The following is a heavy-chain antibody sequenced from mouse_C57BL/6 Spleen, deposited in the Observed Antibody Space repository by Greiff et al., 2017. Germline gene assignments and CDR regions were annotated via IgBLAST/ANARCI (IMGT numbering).Heavy chain of an antibody. V-gene: IGHV1-4*01. D-gene: IGHD2-1*01. CDR1: GYTFTSYT. CDR2: INPSSGYT. J-gene: IGHJ4*01. CDR3: ARCIYCGMEIYAVDY. Sequence: QVQLQQSGAELARPGASVKLSCKASGYTFTSYTMHWVKQRPGQGLEWIGYINPSSGYTKYNQKFKDKATLSADKSSNTAYMQLSSLTSEDSAVYTCARCIYCGMEIYAVDYWGQGTSVTVSS.